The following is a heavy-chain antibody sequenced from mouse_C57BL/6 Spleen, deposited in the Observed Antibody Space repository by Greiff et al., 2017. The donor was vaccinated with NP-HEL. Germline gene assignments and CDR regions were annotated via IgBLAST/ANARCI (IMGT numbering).Heavy chain of an antibody. CDR1: GFTFSDYG. CDR2: ISSGSSTI. Sequence: EVKLVESGGGLVKPGGSLKLSCAASGFTFSDYGMHWVRQAPEKGLEWVAYISSGSSTIYYADTVKGRFTISRDNAKNTLFLQMTSLRSEDTAMYYCASSLTTRRHYYARDYWGQGTSVTVSS. D-gene: IGHD2-12*01. CDR3: ASSLTTRRHYYARDY. V-gene: IGHV5-17*01. J-gene: IGHJ4*01.